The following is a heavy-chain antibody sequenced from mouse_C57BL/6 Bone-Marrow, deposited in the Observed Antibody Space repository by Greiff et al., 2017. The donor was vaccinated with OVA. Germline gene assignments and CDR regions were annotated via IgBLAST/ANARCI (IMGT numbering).Heavy chain of an antibody. CDR2: IHPNSGST. D-gene: IGHD2-13*01. J-gene: IGHJ4*01. Sequence: QVQLQQSGAELVKPGASVTLSCKASGYTFTSYWMHWVKQRPGHGLEWIGVIHPNSGSTSYNEKFKSKATLTGDKSSSTAYMQLSRLTSEDSAVYDCARSVYYGARDYWGQGTSVTVSS. CDR3: ARSVYYGARDY. CDR1: GYTFTSYW. V-gene: IGHV1-64*01.